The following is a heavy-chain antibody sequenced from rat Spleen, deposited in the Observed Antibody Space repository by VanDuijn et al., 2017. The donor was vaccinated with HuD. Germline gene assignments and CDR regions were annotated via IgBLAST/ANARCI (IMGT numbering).Heavy chain of an antibody. V-gene: IGHV5-46*01. CDR3: ARHRNYGGIPFDY. CDR2: ISTSGGRT. Sequence: EVQLIESGGGLVQPGRSMKLSCAASGFTFSSFPMAWVRQAPTKGLEWVATISTSGGRTYYRDSVRGRFTLSRDNAKSTLYLQMDSLRSEDTATYYCARHRNYGGIPFDYWGQGVMVTVSS. J-gene: IGHJ2*01. D-gene: IGHD1-11*01. CDR1: GFTFSSFP.